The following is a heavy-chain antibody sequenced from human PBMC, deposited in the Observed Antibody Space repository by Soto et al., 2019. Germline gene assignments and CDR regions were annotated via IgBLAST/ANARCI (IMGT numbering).Heavy chain of an antibody. CDR2: ISYDGSNK. D-gene: IGHD3-22*01. J-gene: IGHJ6*02. V-gene: IGHV3-30-3*01. CDR3: ARDQSWGIVVVIPGEHVGDYYYGMDV. Sequence: GESLKISCAASGFTFSSYAMHWVRQAPGKGLEWVAVISYDGSNKYYADSVKGRFTISRDNSKNTLYLQMNSLRAEDTAVYYCARDQSWGIVVVIPGEHVGDYYYGMDVWGQGTTVTVSS. CDR1: GFTFSSYA.